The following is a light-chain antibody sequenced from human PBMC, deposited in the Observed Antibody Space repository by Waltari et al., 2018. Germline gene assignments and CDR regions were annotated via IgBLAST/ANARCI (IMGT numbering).Light chain of an antibody. Sequence: QSVLTQPPSVSGGPGQRVTNPCIGSRPNIVAGYNVHWYQQLPGTAPKVLIYRDINRPSGVPDRFSGSKSGTSASLAITGLQADDEADYYCQSYDSRLSHVVFGGGTKLTVL. CDR3: QSYDSRLSHVV. CDR1: RPNIVAGYN. V-gene: IGLV1-40*01. J-gene: IGLJ2*01. CDR2: RDI.